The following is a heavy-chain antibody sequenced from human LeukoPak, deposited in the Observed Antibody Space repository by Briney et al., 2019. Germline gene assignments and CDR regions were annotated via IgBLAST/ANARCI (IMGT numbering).Heavy chain of an antibody. V-gene: IGHV4-34*01. D-gene: IGHD2-2*01. CDR1: GGSFSGYY. CDR2: INHSGST. CDR3: ARVRYCSSTSCYSKSAFDI. Sequence: SETLSLTCAVYGGSFSGYYWSWIRQPPGKGLEWIGEINHSGSTNYNPSLKSRVTISVDTSKSQFSLKLSSVTAADTAVYYCARVRYCSSTSCYSKSAFDIWGQGTMVTVSS. J-gene: IGHJ3*02.